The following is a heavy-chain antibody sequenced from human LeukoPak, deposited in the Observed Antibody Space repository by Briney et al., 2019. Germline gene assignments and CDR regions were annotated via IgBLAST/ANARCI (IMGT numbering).Heavy chain of an antibody. CDR1: GGSFSGYY. V-gene: IGHV4-34*01. D-gene: IGHD3-9*01. CDR3: ARVDILTGYSFDY. CDR2: INHSGST. Sequence: SETLSLTCAVYGGSFSGYYWSWIRQPPGKGLEWIGEINHSGSTNYNPSLKSRITISVDTSKNQFSLKLSSVTAADTAVYYCARVDILTGYSFDYWGQGTLVTVSS. J-gene: IGHJ4*02.